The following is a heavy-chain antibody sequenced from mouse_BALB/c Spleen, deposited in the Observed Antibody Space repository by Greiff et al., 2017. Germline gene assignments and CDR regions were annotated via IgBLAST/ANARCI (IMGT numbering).Heavy chain of an antibody. CDR1: GYTFTSYV. J-gene: IGHJ3*01. Sequence: EVQLQQSGPELVKPGASVKMSCKASGYTFTSYVMHWVKQKPGQGLEWIGYINPYNDGTKYNEKFKGKATLTSDKSSSTAYMELSSLTSEDSAVYYCARKYGNYEFAYWGQGTLVTVSA. CDR3: ARKYGNYEFAY. V-gene: IGHV1-14*01. D-gene: IGHD2-10*02. CDR2: INPYNDGT.